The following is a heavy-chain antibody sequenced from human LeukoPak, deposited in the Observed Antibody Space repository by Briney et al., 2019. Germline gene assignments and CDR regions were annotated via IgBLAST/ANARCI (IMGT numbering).Heavy chain of an antibody. J-gene: IGHJ4*02. CDR3: ARESGMGYCSSTSCSAFDY. Sequence: APIPYCDKSGETFSKYGMLRMLQAPGNSVKPARVIWYDGSNKYHADCVNGPFTTSRDNSKNTLYLQMNSLRAEDTAVYYCARESGMGYCSSTSCSAFDYWGQGTLVTVSS. D-gene: IGHD2-2*01. V-gene: IGHV3-33*01. CDR2: IWYDGSNK. CDR1: GETFSKYG.